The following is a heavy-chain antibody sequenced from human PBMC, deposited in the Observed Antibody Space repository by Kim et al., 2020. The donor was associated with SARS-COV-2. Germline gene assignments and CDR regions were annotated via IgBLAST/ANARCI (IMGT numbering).Heavy chain of an antibody. V-gene: IGHV3-15*01. CDR2: IKSKTDGGTT. D-gene: IGHD3-10*01. CDR3: TVEYYYGSGSYSLDFDY. J-gene: IGHJ4*02. CDR1: GFTFSNAW. Sequence: GGSLRLSCAASGFTFSNAWMSWVRQAPGKGLEWVGRIKSKTDGGTTDYAAPVKGRFTISRDDSKNTLYLQMNSLKTEDTAVYYCTVEYYYGSGSYSLDFDYWGQGTLVTVSS.